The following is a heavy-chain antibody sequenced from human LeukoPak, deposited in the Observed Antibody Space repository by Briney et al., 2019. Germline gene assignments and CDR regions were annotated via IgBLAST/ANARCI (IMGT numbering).Heavy chain of an antibody. CDR1: GGSVSSGEYY. Sequence: SETLSLTCTVSGGSVSSGEYYWSWIRQPPGKGLEWIGYIYNSGNTYYNPSLKSRLTISVDTSKNQFSLKLTSVTAADTAVYYCARARRFAAAGTTAFDIWGQGTMVTVSS. CDR3: ARARRFAAAGTTAFDI. CDR2: IYNSGNT. V-gene: IGHV4-30-4*08. J-gene: IGHJ3*02. D-gene: IGHD6-13*01.